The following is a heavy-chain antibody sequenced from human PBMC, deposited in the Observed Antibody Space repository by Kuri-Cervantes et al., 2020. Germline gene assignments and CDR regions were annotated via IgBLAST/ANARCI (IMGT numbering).Heavy chain of an antibody. V-gene: IGHV4-38-2*01. Sequence: SETLSLTCALSGYSISSGYYWGRIRQPPGKGREWSGEINHSGNTNYNPSLKSRVNISVDTHKNQFSLKMSFVTVADTDVYFCARGEGHGGYLKDASDIWGQGTMVTVSS. CDR1: GYSISSGYY. CDR3: ARGEGHGGYLKDASDI. J-gene: IGHJ3*02. D-gene: IGHD5-18*01. CDR2: INHSGNT.